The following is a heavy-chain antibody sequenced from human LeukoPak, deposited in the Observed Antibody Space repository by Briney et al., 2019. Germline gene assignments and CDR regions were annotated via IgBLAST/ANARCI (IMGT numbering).Heavy chain of an antibody. CDR2: IHPDGSIT. Sequence: GGFLRLSCVGSGFTISNYWMHWVRQAPGTGLVWVSRIHPDGSITTYADSVKGRFTISGDNAKNTLYLQMNSLRAEDTAVYYCAPQQTYSPYNWFDPWGQGTLVTVSS. J-gene: IGHJ5*02. CDR3: APQQTYSPYNWFDP. CDR1: GFTISNYW. V-gene: IGHV3-74*03. D-gene: IGHD5-12*01.